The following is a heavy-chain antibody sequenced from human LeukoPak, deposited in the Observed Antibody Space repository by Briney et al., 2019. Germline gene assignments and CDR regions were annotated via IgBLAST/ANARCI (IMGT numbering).Heavy chain of an antibody. CDR2: ISGSSSSI. J-gene: IGHJ5*02. D-gene: IGHD3-10*01. CDR3: ARGPGSGRNYNWFDP. CDR1: GFTFSSYS. V-gene: IGHV3-21*01. Sequence: PGGSLRLSCAASGFTFSSYSMNWVRQAPGKGLEWVSSISGSSSSIYYADSVKGRFTISRDNAKNSLYLQMNSLRAEDTAVHYCARGPGSGRNYNWFDPWGQGTLVTVSS.